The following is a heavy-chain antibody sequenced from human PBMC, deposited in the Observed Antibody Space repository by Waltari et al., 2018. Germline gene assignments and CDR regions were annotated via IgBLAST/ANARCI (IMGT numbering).Heavy chain of an antibody. CDR1: GGSISSSSYY. CDR2: IYYSGST. J-gene: IGHJ4*02. Sequence: QLQLQESGPGLVKPSETLSLTCTVSGGSISSSSYYWGWIRQPPGKGLEWIGSIYYSGSTYYNPSLKSRVTISVDTSKNQFSLKLSSVTAADTAVYYCARLSITGPNDYWGQGTLVTVSS. CDR3: ARLSITGPNDY. V-gene: IGHV4-39*01. D-gene: IGHD1-20*01.